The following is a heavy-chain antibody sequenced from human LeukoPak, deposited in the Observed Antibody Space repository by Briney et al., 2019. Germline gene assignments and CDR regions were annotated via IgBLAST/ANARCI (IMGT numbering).Heavy chain of an antibody. CDR3: ARVSSGSYYKFDY. V-gene: IGHV4-31*03. D-gene: IGHD3-10*01. J-gene: IGHJ4*02. CDR2: IYNSGNS. Sequence: KPSETLSLTCTVSGGSISSGGYYWSWIRQHPGKGLEWIGYIYNSGNSYYNPSLKSRVTISVDTSKNQFSLKLSSVTAADTAVYYCARVSSGSYYKFDYWGQGTLVTVSS. CDR1: GGSISSGGYY.